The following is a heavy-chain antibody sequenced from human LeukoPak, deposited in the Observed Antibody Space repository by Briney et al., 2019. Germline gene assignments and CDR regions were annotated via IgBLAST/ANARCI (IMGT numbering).Heavy chain of an antibody. Sequence: ASVKVSCKATGYTFTRYGISWVRQAPGQGLQWLGWISASNGNTNYAQKFRDRVTMSTDTSTGTAYLDVRSLTSDDTAVYYCARDHSNWNYAPDFWGQGTLVIVSS. V-gene: IGHV1-18*01. CDR3: ARDHSNWNYAPDF. CDR1: GYTFTRYG. D-gene: IGHD1-7*01. CDR2: ISASNGNT. J-gene: IGHJ4*02.